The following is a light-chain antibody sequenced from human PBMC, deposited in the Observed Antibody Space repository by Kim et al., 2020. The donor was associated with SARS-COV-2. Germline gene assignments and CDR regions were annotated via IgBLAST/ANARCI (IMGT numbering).Light chain of an antibody. CDR3: QQYSSSPIT. J-gene: IGKJ5*01. V-gene: IGKV3-20*01. CDR1: QSVSSSY. CDR2: GAS. Sequence: SPGERATLPCRASQSVSSSYLAWYQQKPGQAPRLLIYGASSRATGIPDRFSGSGSGTDFTLTISRLEPEDFAVYYCQQYSSSPITFGQGTRLEIK.